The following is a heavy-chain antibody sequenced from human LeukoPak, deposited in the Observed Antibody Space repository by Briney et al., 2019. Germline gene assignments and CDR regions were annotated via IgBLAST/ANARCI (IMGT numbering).Heavy chain of an antibody. J-gene: IGHJ5*02. D-gene: IGHD4/OR15-4a*01. CDR2: ISKSSDAT. Sequence: GGSLRLSCAASGFTFINYAMSWVRQAPGKGLEWVSLISKSSDATYYAPSVKGRFTISRDNSKNTLYLQMNSLRAEDTAVYYCARLASLSTIAHRGRTWVDPWGQGTLVTVSS. V-gene: IGHV3-23*01. CDR1: GFTFINYA. CDR3: ARLASLSTIAHRGRTWVDP.